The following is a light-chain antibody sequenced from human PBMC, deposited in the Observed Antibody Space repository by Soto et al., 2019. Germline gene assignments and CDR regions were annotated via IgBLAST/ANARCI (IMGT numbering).Light chain of an antibody. V-gene: IGKV4-1*01. CDR3: QQFYTTPT. CDR1: QSLLYSSNNKNY. CDR2: WAS. J-gene: IGKJ1*01. Sequence: DIVMTQSPDSLAVSLGERATINCKSSQSLLYSSNNKNYLTWYQHKPGQPPKLLIYWASTRESGVPDRFSGSGSGTDFTLTISSLQAEDVAVYYCQQFYTTPTFGQGTKVDIK.